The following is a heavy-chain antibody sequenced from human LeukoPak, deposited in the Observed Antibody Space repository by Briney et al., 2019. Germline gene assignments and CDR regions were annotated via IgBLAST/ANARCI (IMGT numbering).Heavy chain of an antibody. CDR1: GGSFSNYY. D-gene: IGHD5-18*01. J-gene: IGHJ5*02. CDR3: ARHPTALVSYGFDP. V-gene: IGHV4-59*08. Sequence: SETLSLTCTVSGGSFSNYYWSWIRQPPGKGLEWIGYIYYSGSTNYNPSLKSRVTISVDTSKNQFSLNLSSVTAANTAVYYCARHPTALVSYGFDPWGQGTLVTVSS. CDR2: IYYSGST.